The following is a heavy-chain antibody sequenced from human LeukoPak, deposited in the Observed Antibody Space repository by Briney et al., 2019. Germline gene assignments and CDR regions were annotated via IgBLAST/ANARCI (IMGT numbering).Heavy chain of an antibody. J-gene: IGHJ4*02. D-gene: IGHD6-13*01. V-gene: IGHV1-2*02. CDR1: GYGFTDYY. CDR3: ARGGNWQQLVKYYFDY. CDR2: LSPNSGVT. Sequence: VAVRVSCKASGYGFTDYYIHWVRQAPGQGLEWMAWLSPNSGVTNYVQKFQGRVTMTRDTSINTAYMGLNRLRSDDTAVYYCARGGNWQQLVKYYFDYWGQGTLVTVSS.